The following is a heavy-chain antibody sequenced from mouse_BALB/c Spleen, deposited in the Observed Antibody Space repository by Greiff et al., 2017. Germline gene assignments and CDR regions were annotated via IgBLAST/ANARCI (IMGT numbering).Heavy chain of an antibody. J-gene: IGHJ4*01. D-gene: IGHD1-1*01. V-gene: IGHV5-6-2*01. CDR2: INSNGGST. CDR1: GFTFSSYY. Sequence: EVKLQESGGGLVKLGGSLKLSCAASGFTFSSYYMSWVRQTPEKRLELVAAINSNGGSTYYPDTVKGRFTISRDNAKNTLYLQMSSLKSEDTALYYCARVLYYSSCVGAMAYWGQGTSVTVSA. CDR3: ARVLYYSSCVGAMAY.